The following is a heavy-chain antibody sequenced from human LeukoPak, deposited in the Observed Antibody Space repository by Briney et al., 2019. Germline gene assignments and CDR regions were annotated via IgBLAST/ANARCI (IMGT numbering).Heavy chain of an antibody. Sequence: GRSLRLSCAASGFTFDDYAMHWVRQAPGKGLEWVSGISRNSGSRDYADSVKGRFTISRDNAKNSLDLQMNSLTAEDTAVYYCARERWGLDYWGQGTLVTVSS. CDR2: ISRNSGSR. CDR3: ARERWGLDY. V-gene: IGHV3-9*01. CDR1: GFTFDDYA. D-gene: IGHD2-21*02. J-gene: IGHJ4*02.